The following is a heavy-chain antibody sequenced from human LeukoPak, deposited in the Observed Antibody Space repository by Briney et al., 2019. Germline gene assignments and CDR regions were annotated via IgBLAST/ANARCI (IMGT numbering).Heavy chain of an antibody. CDR3: ARRPVGSRRRYFDY. CDR2: IIPIFGTA. Sequence: GASVKVSCKASGGTFSSYAISWVRQAPGQGLEWMGGIIPIFGTANYAQKFQGRVTMTRNTSISTAHMELSSLRSEDTAVYYCARRPVGSRRRYFDYWGQGTLVTVSS. D-gene: IGHD1-1*01. CDR1: GGTFSSYA. J-gene: IGHJ4*02. V-gene: IGHV1-69*05.